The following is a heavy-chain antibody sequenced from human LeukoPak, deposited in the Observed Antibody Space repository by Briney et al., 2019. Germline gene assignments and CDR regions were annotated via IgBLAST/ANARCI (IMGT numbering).Heavy chain of an antibody. CDR1: GYTFANYG. V-gene: IGHV1-18*01. CDR3: ARDYHILTGNPGPDC. D-gene: IGHD3-9*01. Sequence: ASVMVSCKASGYTFANYGVSWVRQAPGQGLEWMGWISAYNRNTNYAQKFQGRVTMTTDTSTSTVYMDLRSLRSDDTAVYYCARDYHILTGNPGPDCWGQGTLVTVSS. CDR2: ISAYNRNT. J-gene: IGHJ4*02.